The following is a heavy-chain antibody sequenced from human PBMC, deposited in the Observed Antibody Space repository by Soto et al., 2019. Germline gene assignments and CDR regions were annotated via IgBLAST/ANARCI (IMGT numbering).Heavy chain of an antibody. J-gene: IGHJ5*02. Sequence: SVKVSCEASGYTITSYYMHWVRQAPEQGLEWMGIINPSGGSTSYAQKFQGRVTMTRDTSTSTVYMELSSLRSEDTAVYYCARGAHVLRYFDWLFSWFDPWGRGTLVTVSS. CDR3: ARGAHVLRYFDWLFSWFDP. V-gene: IGHV1-46*03. CDR1: GYTITSYY. CDR2: INPSGGST. D-gene: IGHD3-9*01.